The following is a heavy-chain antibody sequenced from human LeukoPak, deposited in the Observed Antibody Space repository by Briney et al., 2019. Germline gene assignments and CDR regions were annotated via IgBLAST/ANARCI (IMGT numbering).Heavy chain of an antibody. CDR2: INPNSGGT. D-gene: IGHD3-22*01. CDR3: ARAHPDLMIVPEADAFDI. CDR1: GYTFTSYY. J-gene: IGHJ3*02. Sequence: WASVKVSCKASGYTFTSYYMHWVRQAPGQGLEWMGWINPNSGGTNYAQKFQGWVTMTRDTSISTAYMELSRLRSDDTAVYYCARAHPDLMIVPEADAFDIWGQGTMVTVSS. V-gene: IGHV1-2*04.